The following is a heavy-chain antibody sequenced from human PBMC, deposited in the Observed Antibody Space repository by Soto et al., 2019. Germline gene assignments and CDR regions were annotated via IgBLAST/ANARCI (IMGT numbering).Heavy chain of an antibody. CDR3: AVTLKRNYDSSGYAYDAFDI. J-gene: IGHJ3*02. D-gene: IGHD3-22*01. CDR2: ISGSGGST. CDR1: GFTFSSYA. Sequence: GGSLRLSCAASGFTFSSYAMSWVRQAPGKGLEWVSAISGSGGSTYYADSVKGRFTISRDNSKNTLYLQMNSLRAEDTAVYYCAVTLKRNYDSSGYAYDAFDIWGQGTMVTVSS. V-gene: IGHV3-23*01.